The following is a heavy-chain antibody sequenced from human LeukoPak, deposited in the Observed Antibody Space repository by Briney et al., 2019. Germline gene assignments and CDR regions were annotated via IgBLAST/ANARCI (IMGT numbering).Heavy chain of an antibody. V-gene: IGHV3-74*01. Sequence: HPGGSLRLSCVASGFSLSDYWMYWVRQAPGKGLMYISRNNGDGSTTNYADVVKGRFTMSRDNVKNTLYLQMNSLRVEDTAVYYCARDPRNVGLAPWGQGTLVTVSS. CDR3: ARDPRNVGLAP. CDR1: GFSLSDYW. J-gene: IGHJ5*02. CDR2: NNGDGSTT. D-gene: IGHD2-15*01.